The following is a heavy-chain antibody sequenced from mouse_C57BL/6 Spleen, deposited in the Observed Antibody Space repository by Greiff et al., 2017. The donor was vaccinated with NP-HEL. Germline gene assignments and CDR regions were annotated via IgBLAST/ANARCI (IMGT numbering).Heavy chain of an antibody. CDR1: GYTFTSYW. D-gene: IGHD2-4*01. V-gene: IGHV1-74*01. J-gene: IGHJ1*03. Sequence: QVQLQQPGAELVKPGASVKVSCKASGYTFTSYWMHWVKQRPGQGLEWIGRIHPSDSDTNYNQKFKGKATLTVDKSSSTAYMQLSSLTSEDSAVYYCAPPNDYGGHYWYLGVGGTGTRVTVSS. CDR2: IHPSDSDT. CDR3: APPNDYGGHYWYLGV.